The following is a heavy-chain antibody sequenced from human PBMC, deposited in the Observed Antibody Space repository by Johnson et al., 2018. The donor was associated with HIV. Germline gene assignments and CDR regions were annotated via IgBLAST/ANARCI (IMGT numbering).Heavy chain of an antibody. Sequence: VQLVESGGGLIQPGGSLRLSCAASGFTFSSYGMHWVRQAPGKGLEWVAVISYDGSEKYFADSVKGRFTISRDNAKNSLYLQMNSLRAEDTALYYCAKDMGRYSSSSAAFDIWGQGTLVTVSS. D-gene: IGHD6-6*01. CDR2: ISYDGSEK. V-gene: IGHV3-30*18. J-gene: IGHJ3*02. CDR3: AKDMGRYSSSSAAFDI. CDR1: GFTFSSYG.